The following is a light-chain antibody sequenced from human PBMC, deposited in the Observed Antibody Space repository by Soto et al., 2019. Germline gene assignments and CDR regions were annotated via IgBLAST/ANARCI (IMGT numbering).Light chain of an antibody. CDR2: EGS. Sequence: QSALTQPASVSGSPGQSITISCTGTSSDVGSYNLVSWYQQHPGKAPKLMIYEGSKRPSGVSNRFSGSKSGNTASLTISGLQAEDEADYFCYSYRGSYTWVFGGGTKVTVL. V-gene: IGLV2-14*02. CDR1: SSDVGSYNL. J-gene: IGLJ3*02. CDR3: YSYRGSYTWV.